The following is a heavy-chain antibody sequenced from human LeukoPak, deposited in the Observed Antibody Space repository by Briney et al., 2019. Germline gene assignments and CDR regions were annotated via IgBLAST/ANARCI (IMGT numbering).Heavy chain of an antibody. V-gene: IGHV1-69*05. CDR1: GGTFSSYA. D-gene: IGHD2-15*01. CDR2: IIPIFGTA. J-gene: IGHJ3*02. CDR3: ARDYCSGGSCYRDAFDI. Sequence: SVKVSCKASGGTFSSYAISWVRQAPGQGLEWMGGIIPIFGTANYAQKFQGRVTITTDESTSTAYMELSSLRSEDTAVYYCARDYCSGGSCYRDAFDIWGQGTMVTVSS.